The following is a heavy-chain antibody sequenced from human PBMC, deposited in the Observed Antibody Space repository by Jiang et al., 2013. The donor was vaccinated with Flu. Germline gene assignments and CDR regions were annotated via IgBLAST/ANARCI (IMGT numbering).Heavy chain of an antibody. CDR2: ISATGIT. J-gene: IGHJ4*02. Sequence: GLVKPSETLSLTCTVSGGSISTGDYHWAWIRQPPGKGLELIATISATGITYYNPSLTSRVTVSIDTSKNQFALSLRSVTAADTAVYHCARGMPTGNSGRGFFDYWAQETLVTVSS. CDR3: ARGMPTGNSGRGFFDY. D-gene: IGHD6-19*01. V-gene: IGHV4-39*01. CDR1: GGSISTGDYH.